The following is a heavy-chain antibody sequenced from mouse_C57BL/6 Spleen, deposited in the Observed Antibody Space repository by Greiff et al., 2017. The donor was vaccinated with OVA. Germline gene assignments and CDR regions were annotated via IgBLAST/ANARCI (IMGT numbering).Heavy chain of an antibody. CDR2: IDPEDGET. CDR1: GFNINDYY. Sequence: EVLLLESGAELVKPGASVKLSCTASGFNINDYYMHWVKQRTEQGLEWIGRIDPEDGETKYTPKFQGKATITADTSSNTAYLQLSGLTSEYSAVYDCARWADYWGQGTTLTVSS. V-gene: IGHV14-2*01. J-gene: IGHJ2*01. CDR3: ARWADY.